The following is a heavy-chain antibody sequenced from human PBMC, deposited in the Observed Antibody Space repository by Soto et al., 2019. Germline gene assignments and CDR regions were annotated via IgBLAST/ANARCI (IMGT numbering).Heavy chain of an antibody. J-gene: IGHJ3*02. D-gene: IGHD3-16*01. CDR1: GGSISSSSYY. CDR2: IYYSGST. CDR3: ARDRRDYDYVWGTIGTNAFDI. V-gene: IGHV4-39*07. Sequence: LETLSLTCTVSGGSISSSSYYWGWIRQPPGKGLEWIGYIYYSGSTYYNPSLKSRVTISVDTSKNQFSLKLSSVTAADTAVYYCARDRRDYDYVWGTIGTNAFDIWGQGTMVTVSS.